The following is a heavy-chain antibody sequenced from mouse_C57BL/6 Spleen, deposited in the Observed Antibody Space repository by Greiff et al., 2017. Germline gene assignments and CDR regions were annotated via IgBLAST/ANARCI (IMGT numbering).Heavy chain of an antibody. CDR1: GYSFTGYF. D-gene: IGHD1-1*01. J-gene: IGHJ1*03. V-gene: IGHV1-20*01. CDR2: INPYNGDT. Sequence: EVQLQQSGPELVKPGDSVKISCKASGYSFTGYFMNWVMQSHGKSLEWIGRINPYNGDTFYNQKFKGKATLTVDKSSSTAHMELRSLTSEDSAVYYCARCITTVVASDWYFDVWGTGTTVTVSS. CDR3: ARCITTVVASDWYFDV.